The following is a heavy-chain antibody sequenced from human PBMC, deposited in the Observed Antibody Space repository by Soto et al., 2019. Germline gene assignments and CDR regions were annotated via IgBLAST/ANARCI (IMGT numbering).Heavy chain of an antibody. V-gene: IGHV3-7*01. Sequence: EVQLVESGGGLVQPGGSLRLSCAASGFTFSSYWMSWVRQAPGKGLEWVANIKQDGSEKYYVDSVKGRFTISRDHAKNALYLQMNSLRAEDTAVYYCARKYDYIWGSYTAWYFDYWGQGTLVAVSS. D-gene: IGHD3-16*01. CDR2: IKQDGSEK. J-gene: IGHJ4*02. CDR1: GFTFSSYW. CDR3: ARKYDYIWGSYTAWYFDY.